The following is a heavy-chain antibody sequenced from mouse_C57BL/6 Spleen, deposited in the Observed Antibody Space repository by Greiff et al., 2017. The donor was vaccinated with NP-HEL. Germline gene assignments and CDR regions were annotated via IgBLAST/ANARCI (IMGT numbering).Heavy chain of an antibody. J-gene: IGHJ4*01. CDR1: GFTFSDYG. CDR2: ISSGSSTI. CDR3: ARRSNYPFYAMDY. D-gene: IGHD2-5*01. Sequence: EVHLVESGGGLVKPGGSLKLSCAASGFTFSDYGMHWVRQAPEKGLEWVAYISSGSSTIYYADTVKGRFTISRDNAKNTLFLQMTRLRSEDTAMYYCARRSNYPFYAMDYWGQGTSVTVSS. V-gene: IGHV5-17*01.